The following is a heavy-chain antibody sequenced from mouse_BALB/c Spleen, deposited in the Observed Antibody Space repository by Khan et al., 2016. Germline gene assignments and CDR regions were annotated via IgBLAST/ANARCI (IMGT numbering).Heavy chain of an antibody. CDR2: INPNTGYT. CDR3: PRYYRNYFDV. V-gene: IGHV1-7*01. D-gene: IGHD2-1*01. Sequence: QVQLQQSGAELAKPGASVKMSCKASGYTFTSYWMHWVKQRSGQGLVWIGYINPNTGYTKYNQKFKNKTTFTSDKSSSTANIQLCSQTSEESPVYYCPRYYRNYFDVWSAGTTVTVSS. J-gene: IGHJ1*01. CDR1: GYTFTSYW.